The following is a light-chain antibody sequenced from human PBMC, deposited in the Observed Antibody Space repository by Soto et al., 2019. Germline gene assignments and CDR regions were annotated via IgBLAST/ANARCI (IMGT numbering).Light chain of an antibody. CDR3: EQYGRHWT. CDR2: EAS. V-gene: IGKV1-5*03. J-gene: IGKJ1*01. Sequence: DIQVTQSPSTLSASVGDKVTITCRASQSISKYMARYQQKPGKDPNLLIYEASSFESAVPSRFSDSGSGTYFPLTSTSPQPDDFATYYCEQYGRHWTFGQGTKVEI. CDR1: QSISKY.